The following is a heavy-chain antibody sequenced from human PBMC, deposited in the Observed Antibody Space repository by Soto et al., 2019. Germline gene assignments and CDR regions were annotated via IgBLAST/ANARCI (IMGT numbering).Heavy chain of an antibody. CDR2: ISTYSGNT. Sequence: QIQMLQSGAEVTQPGASVKISCKTSGYTFSSYSVSWVRQVPGQGLEWMAWISTYSGNTHYAERVQGRVTVTFDKSARTAFRERWGLTSDDTDVYFCARDNGYYDLWGKGTLVTVSS. CDR3: ARDNGYYDL. CDR1: GYTFSSYS. J-gene: IGHJ4*02. V-gene: IGHV1-18*04.